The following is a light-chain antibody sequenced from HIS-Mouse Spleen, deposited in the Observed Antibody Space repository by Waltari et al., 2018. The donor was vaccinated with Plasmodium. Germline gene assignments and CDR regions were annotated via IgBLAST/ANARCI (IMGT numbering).Light chain of an antibody. CDR2: QDS. CDR1: KWGDKY. V-gene: IGLV3-1*01. CDR3: QAWDSSTVV. Sequence: SYELTQPPSVSVSPGQTASITCSGDKWGDKYACWYQQKPGQSPVLVIYQDSKRPSGIPERFSGSNSGNTATRTISGTHAMDEADYYCQAWDSSTVVFGGGTKLTVL. J-gene: IGLJ2*01.